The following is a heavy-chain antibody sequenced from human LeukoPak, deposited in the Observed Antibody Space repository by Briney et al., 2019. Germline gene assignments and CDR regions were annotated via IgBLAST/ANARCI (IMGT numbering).Heavy chain of an antibody. CDR1: GYTFTSYA. Sequence: ASVKVSCKASGYTFTSYAMNWVRQAPGQGLEWMGWINTNTGNPTYAQGFTGRFVFSLDTSVSTAYLQISSLKADDTAVYYCARDRYCSGGSCRRFDPWGQGTLVTVSS. D-gene: IGHD2-15*01. CDR3: ARDRYCSGGSCRRFDP. CDR2: INTNTGNP. J-gene: IGHJ5*02. V-gene: IGHV7-4-1*02.